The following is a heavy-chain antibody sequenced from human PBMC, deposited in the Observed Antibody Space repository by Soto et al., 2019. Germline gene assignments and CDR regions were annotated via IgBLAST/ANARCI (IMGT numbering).Heavy chain of an antibody. Sequence: SETLSLTCTVSGGTISSSIYYWGWIRQPPGKGLEWIGSIYYSGSTYYNPSLKSRVTISVDTSKNQFSLKLSSVTAADTAVYYCARHGYCTNGVCYEDYYYYMDVWGKGTTVTVSS. CDR2: IYYSGST. D-gene: IGHD2-8*01. CDR1: GGTISSSIYY. V-gene: IGHV4-39*01. CDR3: ARHGYCTNGVCYEDYYYYMDV. J-gene: IGHJ6*03.